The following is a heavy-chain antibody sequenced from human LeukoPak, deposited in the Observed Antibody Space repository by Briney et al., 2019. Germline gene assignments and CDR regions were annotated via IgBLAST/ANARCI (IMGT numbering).Heavy chain of an antibody. J-gene: IGHJ2*01. CDR1: GGSTSSNVYY. CDR2: IYYSGTT. D-gene: IGHD2-2*01. Sequence: SETLSLTCSVSGGSTSSNVYYWGWIRQPPGKDLEWIGSIYYSGTTYYNPSLKSRVTISIDTSKNQFPLKLSSVTAADTAVYYCVRSGGYCSTITCHVDYFGLWGRGTLVTVSS. CDR3: VRSGGYCSTITCHVDYFGL. V-gene: IGHV4-39*01.